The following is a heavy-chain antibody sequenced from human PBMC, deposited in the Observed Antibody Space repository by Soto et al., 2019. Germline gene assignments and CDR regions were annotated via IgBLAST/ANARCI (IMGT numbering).Heavy chain of an antibody. D-gene: IGHD3-22*01. V-gene: IGHV3-23*01. CDR3: AKSLYYYDSSGDAFDI. J-gene: IGHJ3*02. CDR2: ISGSGGST. CDR1: GFTFSSYA. Sequence: EVQLLESGGGLVQPGGSPRLSCAASGFTFSSYAMSWVRQAPGKGLEWVSAISGSGGSTYYADSVKGRFTISRDNSKNTLYLQMNSLRAEDTAVYYCAKSLYYYDSSGDAFDIWGQGTMVTVSS.